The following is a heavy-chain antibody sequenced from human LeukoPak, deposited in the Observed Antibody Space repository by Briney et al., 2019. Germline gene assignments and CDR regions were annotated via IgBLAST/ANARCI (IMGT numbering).Heavy chain of an antibody. D-gene: IGHD2-21*02. CDR1: GGSISSYY. V-gene: IGHV4-59*01. CDR2: IYYSGST. J-gene: IGHJ6*02. CDR3: ARDSEYCGGDCYSDYGMDV. Sequence: SETLSLTCTVSGGSISSYYWSWIRQPPGKGLEWIGYIYYSGSTNYNPSLKSRVTISVDTSKNQFSLKLSSVTAAGTAVYYCARDSEYCGGDCYSDYGMDVWGQGTTVTVSS.